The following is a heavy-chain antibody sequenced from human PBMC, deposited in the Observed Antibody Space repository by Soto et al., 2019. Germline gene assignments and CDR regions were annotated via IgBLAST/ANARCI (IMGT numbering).Heavy chain of an antibody. J-gene: IGHJ4*02. CDR3: ARDRGAAAGLFDY. CDR1: GFTFTDYY. D-gene: IGHD6-13*01. V-gene: IGHV3-11*06. Sequence: PGGSLRLSCAASGFTFTDYYMSWIRQAPGKGLEWVSYISSSSYTNYADSVKGRFTISRDNAKNSLYLQMNSLRAEDTAVYYCARDRGAAAGLFDYWGQGTLVTVSS. CDR2: ISSSSYT.